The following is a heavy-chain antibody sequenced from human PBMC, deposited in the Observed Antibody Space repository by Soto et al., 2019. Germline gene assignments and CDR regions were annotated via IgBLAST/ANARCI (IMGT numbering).Heavy chain of an antibody. CDR1: GGTFSSYA. CDR3: ARDMWIAVAGTYFQH. CDR2: IIPIFGTA. Sequence: SVKVSCKASGGTFSSYAISWVRQAPGQGLEWMGGIIPIFGTANYAQKFQGRVTITADESTSTAYMELSSLRSEDTAVYYCARDMWIAVAGTYFQHWGQGTLVTVSS. V-gene: IGHV1-69*13. D-gene: IGHD6-19*01. J-gene: IGHJ1*01.